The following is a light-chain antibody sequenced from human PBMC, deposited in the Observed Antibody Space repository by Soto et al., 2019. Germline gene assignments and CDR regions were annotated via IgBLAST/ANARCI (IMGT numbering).Light chain of an antibody. CDR2: GNR. CDR3: QAYDYSLTASV. CDR1: NSNLGAGYD. J-gene: IGLJ3*02. V-gene: IGLV1-40*01. Sequence: QLVLTQPPSVSGAPGQRVTISCTGNNSNLGAGYDVHWYQQLPGAAPKLVIFGNRNRTSGVPERFSGSKSGTSASLAITGLQAEDEADYYCQAYDYSLTASVFGGGTKLTVL.